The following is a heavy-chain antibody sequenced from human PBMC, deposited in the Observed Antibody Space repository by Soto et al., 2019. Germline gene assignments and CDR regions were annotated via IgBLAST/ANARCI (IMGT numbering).Heavy chain of an antibody. Sequence: GGSLRLSCAASGFTFSNAWMSWVRQAPGKGLEWVGRIKSKTDGGTTDYAAPVKGRFTISRDDSKNTLYLQMNSLKTEDTAVYYCTTDGVMIVVVITTGRFWGQGTLVTVSS. CDR3: TTDGVMIVVVITTGRF. CDR2: IKSKTDGGTT. D-gene: IGHD3-22*01. V-gene: IGHV3-15*01. CDR1: GFTFSNAW. J-gene: IGHJ4*02.